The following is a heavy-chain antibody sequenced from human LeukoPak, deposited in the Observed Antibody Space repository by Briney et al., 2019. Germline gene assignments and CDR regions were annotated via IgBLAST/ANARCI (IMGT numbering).Heavy chain of an antibody. J-gene: IGHJ4*02. D-gene: IGHD6-6*01. Sequence: ASVKVSYQACGYSFTRYYMHWVRQAPGQGLEWMGIINPSGGSTSYAQKFQGRVTMTRDMSTSTVYMELSSLRSEDTAVYYCARANHPYSSSAPFDYWGQGTLVTVSS. CDR1: GYSFTRYY. CDR3: ARANHPYSSSAPFDY. CDR2: INPSGGST. V-gene: IGHV1-46*01.